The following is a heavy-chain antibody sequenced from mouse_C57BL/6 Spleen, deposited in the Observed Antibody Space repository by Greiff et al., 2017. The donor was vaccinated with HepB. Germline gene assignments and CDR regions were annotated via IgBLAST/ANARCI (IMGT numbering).Heavy chain of an antibody. CDR1: GYTFTSYW. D-gene: IGHD3-2*01. Sequence: VQLQQPGAELVMPGASVKLSCKASGYTFTSYWMHWVKQRPGQGLEWIGEIDPSDSYTNYNQKFKGKSTLTVDKSSSTAYMQLSSLTSEDSAVYYCATRQPFDYWGQGTTLTVSS. J-gene: IGHJ2*01. V-gene: IGHV1-69*01. CDR2: IDPSDSYT. CDR3: ATRQPFDY.